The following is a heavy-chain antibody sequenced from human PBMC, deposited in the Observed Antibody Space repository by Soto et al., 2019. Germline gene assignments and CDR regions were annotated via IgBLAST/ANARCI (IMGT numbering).Heavy chain of an antibody. V-gene: IGHV5-10-1*01. J-gene: IGHJ6*02. CDR2: IDPSDSYT. D-gene: IGHD3-22*01. CDR1: GYSFTSYW. CDR3: ARFDSSGYYYNYYYGMDV. Sequence: GESLKISCKGSGYSFTSYWISWVRQMPGKGLEWMGMIDPSDSYTNYSPSFQGHVTISADKSISTAYLQWSSLKASDTAMYYYARFDSSGYYYNYYYGMDVWGQGTTVTVSS.